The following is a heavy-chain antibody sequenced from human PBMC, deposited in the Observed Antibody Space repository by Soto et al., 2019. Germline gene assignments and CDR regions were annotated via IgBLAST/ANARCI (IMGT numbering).Heavy chain of an antibody. CDR1: GGSISGSSYY. D-gene: IGHD3-9*01. Sequence: SETLSLTCTVSGGSISGSSYYWGWIRQPPGKGLEWIGNIYYSVSTYYNPSLKSRVTISVDTSKNQFSLKLSSVTAADTAVYYCARVSDILTGYNGFYDYWGQGTLVTVPQ. V-gene: IGHV4-39*07. CDR3: ARVSDILTGYNGFYDY. J-gene: IGHJ4*02. CDR2: IYYSVST.